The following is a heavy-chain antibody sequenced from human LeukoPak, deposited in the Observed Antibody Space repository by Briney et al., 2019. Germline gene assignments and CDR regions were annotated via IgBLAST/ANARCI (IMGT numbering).Heavy chain of an antibody. CDR1: GFTFSSCE. CDR3: ARGVQYLNYCDY. CDR2: NSSSGTAI. D-gene: IGHD3-10*01. V-gene: IGHV3-48*03. J-gene: IGHJ4*02. Sequence: PGGSLRLSCAASGFTFSSCEMHWVRQAPGKGLECVSYNSSSGTAIYYADSVKGRFTLSRDSAKNSLYLEMNSLRAEDTAVYYCARGVQYLNYCDYGGQGTRVTVS.